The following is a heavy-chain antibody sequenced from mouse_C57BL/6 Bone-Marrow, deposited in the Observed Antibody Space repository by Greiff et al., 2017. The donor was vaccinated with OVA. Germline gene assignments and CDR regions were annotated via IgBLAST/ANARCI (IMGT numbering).Heavy chain of an antibody. Sequence: QVQLQQSGAELVKPGASVKLSCKASGYTFTSYWMHWVKQRPGQGLEWIGMIHPNSGSTNYNEKFKSKATLTVDKSSSTAYMQLSSLTSEDSAVYYCASPLITTVVATGFDYWGQGTTLTVSS. J-gene: IGHJ2*01. CDR1: GYTFTSYW. V-gene: IGHV1-64*01. D-gene: IGHD1-1*01. CDR2: IHPNSGST. CDR3: ASPLITTVVATGFDY.